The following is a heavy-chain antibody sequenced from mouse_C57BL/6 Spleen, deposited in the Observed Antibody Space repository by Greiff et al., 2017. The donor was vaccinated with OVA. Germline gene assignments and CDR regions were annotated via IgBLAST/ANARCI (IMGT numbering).Heavy chain of an antibody. CDR1: GYTFTSYW. CDR3: ARGIYYYGSTCYFDY. V-gene: IGHV1-61*01. D-gene: IGHD1-1*01. Sequence: QVQLQQSGAELVRPGSSVKLSCKASGYTFTSYWMDWVKQRPGQGLEWIGNIYPSDSETHYNQKFKDKATLTVDKSSSTAYMQLSSLTSEDSAVYYCARGIYYYGSTCYFDYWGQGTTLIVSS. J-gene: IGHJ2*01. CDR2: IYPSDSET.